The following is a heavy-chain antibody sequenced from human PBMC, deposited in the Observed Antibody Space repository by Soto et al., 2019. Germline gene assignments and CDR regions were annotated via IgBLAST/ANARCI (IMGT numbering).Heavy chain of an antibody. CDR3: ARDYLSSKLSLSYFDF. J-gene: IGHJ4*02. D-gene: IGHD2-2*01. Sequence: QVQLVQSGAEVTRPGASVKVSCKASGYSFISHYIHWVRQAPGQGLEWMGFINPSGRSATLAQKFQGRVTMTRDTSTTTVYMEISSLRSEDAAVYYCARDYLSSKLSLSYFDFWGQGTLVTVSS. CDR2: INPSGRSA. CDR1: GYSFISHY. V-gene: IGHV1-46*01.